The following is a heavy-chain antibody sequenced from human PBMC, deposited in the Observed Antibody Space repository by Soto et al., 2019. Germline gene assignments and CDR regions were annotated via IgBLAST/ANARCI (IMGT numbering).Heavy chain of an antibody. CDR2: MNPSTGNS. V-gene: IGHV1-8*01. CDR1: GYTFTSYD. D-gene: IGHD1-1*01. J-gene: IGHJ4*02. CDR3: ARRAETNGWNGFGADKYYFDF. Sequence: SVKVSCKASGYTFTSYDINWVRQATGQGLEWMGWMNPSTGNSGYAQKFQGRVTMTSDTSISTAHMELSSLRSEDTAVYYCARRAETNGWNGFGADKYYFDFWGQGTLVTVSS.